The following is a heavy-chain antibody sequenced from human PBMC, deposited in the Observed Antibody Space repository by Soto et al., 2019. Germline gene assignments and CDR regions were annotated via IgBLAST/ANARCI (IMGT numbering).Heavy chain of an antibody. CDR1: GFTFTSYT. D-gene: IGHD4-17*01. J-gene: IGHJ5*02. CDR3: ARDRAYGDPNWYDP. Sequence: QVQLVESGGGVVQPGGSLRLSCAASGFTFTSYTMHWVRQAPGKGLEWVAVMSYDGTRTDYVDAVTGRFTISRDTSKNKLYMQMNNLRPDDTAMYYCARDRAYGDPNWYDPWGQGTLVTVSS. V-gene: IGHV3-30-3*01. CDR2: MSYDGTRT.